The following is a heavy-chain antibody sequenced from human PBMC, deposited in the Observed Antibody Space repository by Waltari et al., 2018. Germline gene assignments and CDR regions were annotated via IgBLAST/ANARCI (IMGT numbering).Heavy chain of an antibody. CDR3: VRDGSGASFTFDY. J-gene: IGHJ4*02. Sequence: QVHLVQSGGEVKTPGASVKVSCKASGYNFMCYSFTWVRQAPGQGLEWMGWISANNGKTNYAQKFQGRLTMTTDTSTSTAYMELRSLTSDDTAVYYCVRDGSGASFTFDYWGQGTLVTVSS. D-gene: IGHD2-8*02. CDR2: ISANNGKT. V-gene: IGHV1-18*01. CDR1: GYNFMCYS.